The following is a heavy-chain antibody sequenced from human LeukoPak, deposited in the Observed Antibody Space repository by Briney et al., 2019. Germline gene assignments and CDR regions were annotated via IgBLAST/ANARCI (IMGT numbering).Heavy chain of an antibody. Sequence: SVKASCKASGGTFTHYVISWVRQAPGQGLEWMGGIAPISGTPMYAQRFQGRVTITADKSTNTAYMEMSSLTSEDTAVYYCAREGEYYSESGNLVDASDVWGQGTMVTVSA. J-gene: IGHJ3*01. V-gene: IGHV1-69*06. CDR2: IAPISGTP. CDR1: GGTFTHYV. CDR3: AREGEYYSESGNLVDASDV. D-gene: IGHD3-10*01.